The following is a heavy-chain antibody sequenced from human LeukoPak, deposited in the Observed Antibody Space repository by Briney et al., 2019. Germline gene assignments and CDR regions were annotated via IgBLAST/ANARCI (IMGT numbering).Heavy chain of an antibody. D-gene: IGHD2-15*01. CDR2: ISYDGSNK. Sequence: QAGGSLRLSCAASGFTFSSYGMHWVRQAPGKGLEWVAVISYDGSNKYYADSVKGRFTISRDNSKNTLNLQMNSLRAEDTAVYYCAKDLLGYCSGGSCAGTDYWGQGTLVTVSS. CDR1: GFTFSSYG. J-gene: IGHJ4*02. CDR3: AKDLLGYCSGGSCAGTDY. V-gene: IGHV3-30*18.